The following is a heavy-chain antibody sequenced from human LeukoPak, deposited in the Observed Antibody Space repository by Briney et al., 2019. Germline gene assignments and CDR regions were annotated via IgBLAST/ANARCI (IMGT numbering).Heavy chain of an antibody. CDR3: ARGLTVTAFDY. CDR2: IYSGGST. CDR1: GFTVSSNY. D-gene: IGHD4-17*01. V-gene: IGHV3-53*01. J-gene: IGHJ4*02. Sequence: GGSLRLSCAASGFTVSSNYMSWVRQAPGKGLEWVSVIYSGGSTYYADSVKGRFTIFRDNSKNTLYLQMNSLRAEDTAVYYCARGLTVTAFDYWGQGTLVTVSS.